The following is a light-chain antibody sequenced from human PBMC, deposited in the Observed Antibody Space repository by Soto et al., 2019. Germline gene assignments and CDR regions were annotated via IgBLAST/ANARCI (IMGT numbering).Light chain of an antibody. CDR1: QNINRW. J-gene: IGKJ4*01. Sequence: DIQMTPSPSTLSTSVGDTVTITCRASQNINRWLAWYQQRPGKAPKLLIHKASSLEGGVPSRFSGSASGTEFTLTISSLQPDDFAAYFCLQYNVYPLTFGGGTKVDIK. CDR3: LQYNVYPLT. V-gene: IGKV1-5*03. CDR2: KAS.